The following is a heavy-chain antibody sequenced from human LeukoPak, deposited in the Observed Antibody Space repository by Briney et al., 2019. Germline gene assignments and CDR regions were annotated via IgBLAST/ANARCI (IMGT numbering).Heavy chain of an antibody. CDR3: ARRRYYSGSGSYWRNWFDP. D-gene: IGHD3-10*01. J-gene: IGHJ5*02. V-gene: IGHV4-34*01. CDR2: INHSGST. Sequence: NPSETLSLTCAVYGGSFSGYYWSWIRQPPGKGLEWIGEINHSGSTNYNPSLKSRVTISVDTSKNQFSLKLSSVTAADTAVYYCARRRYYSGSGSYWRNWFDPWGQGTLVTVSS. CDR1: GGSFSGYY.